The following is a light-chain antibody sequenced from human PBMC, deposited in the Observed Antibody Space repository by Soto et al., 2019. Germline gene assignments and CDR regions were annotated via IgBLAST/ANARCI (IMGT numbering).Light chain of an antibody. CDR2: ERS. J-gene: IGKJ4*01. Sequence: EIVMTHSPATLSVSPCERATLSFRASQSVSSNLAWYQQKPGQAPRLLIYERSNRATGIPPRFSGSGSGTDFTLTISSLEPEDFAVYYCQQRSSWPLTFGGGTKVDIK. CDR1: QSVSSN. CDR3: QQRSSWPLT. V-gene: IGKV3-11*01.